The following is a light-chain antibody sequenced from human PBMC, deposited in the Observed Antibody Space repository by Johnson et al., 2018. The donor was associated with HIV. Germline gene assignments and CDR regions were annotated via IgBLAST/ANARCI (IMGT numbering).Light chain of an antibody. J-gene: IGLJ1*01. Sequence: QSVLTQPPSVSAAPGQKVTISCSGSSSNIGNNYVSWYQQFPGTAPKLLIYDNNKRPSGIPDRFSGPKSGTSATLGITGLQTGDEADYYCGTWDSSLSAVPIGTGTKVTFL. CDR3: GTWDSSLSAVP. CDR1: SSNIGNNY. V-gene: IGLV1-51*01. CDR2: DNN.